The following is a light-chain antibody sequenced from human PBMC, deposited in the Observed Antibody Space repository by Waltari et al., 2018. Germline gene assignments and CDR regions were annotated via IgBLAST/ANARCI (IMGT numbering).Light chain of an antibody. J-gene: IGKJ4*01. Sequence: DIQMTQSPSTLSASVGDRVTITCRASQSISSWLAWYQQKPGKAPKLLIYDASSLESGVPYRFSGSGSGTEFTLTISSLQPDDFATYYCQQYNSYLLTFGGGTKVEIK. CDR1: QSISSW. CDR3: QQYNSYLLT. V-gene: IGKV1-5*01. CDR2: DAS.